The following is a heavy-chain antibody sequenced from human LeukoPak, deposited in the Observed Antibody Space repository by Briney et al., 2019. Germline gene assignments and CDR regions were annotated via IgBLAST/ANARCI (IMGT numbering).Heavy chain of an antibody. J-gene: IGHJ4*02. CDR1: GFTFITYA. D-gene: IGHD3-22*01. CDR2: INWNGGST. Sequence: GGSLRLSCAASGFTFITYAMSWVRQAPGKGLEWVSGINWNGGSTGYADSVKGRFTISRDNAKNSLYLQMNSLRAEDTALYYCARDLGSSGYYPFDYWGQGTLVTVSS. CDR3: ARDLGSSGYYPFDY. V-gene: IGHV3-20*04.